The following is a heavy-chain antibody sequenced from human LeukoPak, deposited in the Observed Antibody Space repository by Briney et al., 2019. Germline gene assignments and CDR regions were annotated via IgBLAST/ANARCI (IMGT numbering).Heavy chain of an antibody. CDR1: GGSLSGYY. CDR3: ARARREYSYGYRPNEMGHYFDH. J-gene: IGHJ4*02. D-gene: IGHD5-18*01. CDR2: INDSGST. V-gene: IGHV4-34*01. Sequence: SETLSLTCAVYGGSLSGYYWSWIRQSPGKGLEWIGEINDSGSTNYNPSLKSRVTISVDTSKNQFSLKLSSVTAADTAVYYCARARREYSYGYRPNEMGHYFDHWGQGTLVTVSS.